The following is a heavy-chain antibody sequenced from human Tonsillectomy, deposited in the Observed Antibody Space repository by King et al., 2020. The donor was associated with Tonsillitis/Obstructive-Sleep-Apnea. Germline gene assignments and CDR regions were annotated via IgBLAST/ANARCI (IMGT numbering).Heavy chain of an antibody. CDR2: INHSGST. J-gene: IGHJ6*03. V-gene: IGHV4-34*01. Sequence: VQLQQWGAGLLKPSETLSLTCAVYGGSFSGYYWRWIRQPPGKGLEWLGEINHSGSTNYNPSLKSRVTISVDTSKNQFSLKLKSVTAADTAVYYCARGLRSSSTLLREPISSSHYYYMDVWGKGTTVTVSS. CDR3: ARGLRSSSTLLREPISSSHYYYMDV. CDR1: GGSFSGYY. D-gene: IGHD2-2*01.